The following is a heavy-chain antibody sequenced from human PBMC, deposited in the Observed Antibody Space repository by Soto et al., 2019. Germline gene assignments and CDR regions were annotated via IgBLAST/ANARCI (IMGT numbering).Heavy chain of an antibody. Sequence: PSETLSLTCTVSGGSISSYYWSWIRQPPGKGLEWIGYIYYSGSTNYNPSLKSRVTISVDTSKNQFSLKLSSVTAADTAVYYCARAGKDYGDYVKFLYYYYYMDVWGKGTTVTVSS. CDR3: ARAGKDYGDYVKFLYYYYYMDV. D-gene: IGHD4-17*01. CDR2: IYYSGST. V-gene: IGHV4-59*01. CDR1: GGSISSYY. J-gene: IGHJ6*03.